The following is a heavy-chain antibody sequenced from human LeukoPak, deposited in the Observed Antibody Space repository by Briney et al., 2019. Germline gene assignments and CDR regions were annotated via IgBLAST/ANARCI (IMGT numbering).Heavy chain of an antibody. J-gene: IGHJ4*02. V-gene: IGHV4-4*02. CDR3: ARDFSSSWSYYFDY. CDR2: IYHSGST. D-gene: IGHD6-13*01. CDR1: GGSISSSNW. Sequence: SETLSLTCAVSGGSISSSNWWSWVRQPPGKGLEWIGEIYHSGSTNYNPSLKSRVTISVDKSKNQFSLKLSSVTAADTAVYYCARDFSSSWSYYFDYWGQGTLVTVSS.